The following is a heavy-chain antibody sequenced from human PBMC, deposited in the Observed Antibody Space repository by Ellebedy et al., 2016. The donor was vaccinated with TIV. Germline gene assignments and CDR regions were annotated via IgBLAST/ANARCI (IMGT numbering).Heavy chain of an antibody. CDR2: INPTSGNS. D-gene: IGHD3-22*01. Sequence: ASVKVSCKASGYTFTSYFLYWVRQAPGQGLEWMGIINPTSGNSNYAQKFQGRVTVTMDTSTSTVYMELSSLRSEDTAVYYCARGDNYYYESSGYYYNYWGQGTLVTVSS. V-gene: IGHV1-46*01. J-gene: IGHJ4*02. CDR1: GYTFTSYF. CDR3: ARGDNYYYESSGYYYNY.